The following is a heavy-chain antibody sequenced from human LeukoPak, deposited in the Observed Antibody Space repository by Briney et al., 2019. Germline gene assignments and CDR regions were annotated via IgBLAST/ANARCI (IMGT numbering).Heavy chain of an antibody. D-gene: IGHD6-13*01. J-gene: IGHJ4*02. V-gene: IGHV1-18*01. CDR3: ASSGLAATLYYFAS. CDR2: ISAYNGST. CDR1: GHTFTIYG. Sequence: ASVRVSCKASGHTFTIYGIRWVRQARGQGIEGMGWISAYNGSTNYAQRLQGKVTINTDTYTNTAYLELRSLRSDYPAVYYCASSGLAATLYYFASWGQGTLVTVSS.